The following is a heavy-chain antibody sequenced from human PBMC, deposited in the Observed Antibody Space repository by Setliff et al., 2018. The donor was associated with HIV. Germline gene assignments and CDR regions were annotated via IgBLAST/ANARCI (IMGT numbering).Heavy chain of an antibody. CDR2: ITPNSGGT. CDR1: GYTFTDHY. D-gene: IGHD6-19*01. J-gene: IGHJ4*02. V-gene: IGHV1-2*06. CDR3: ARDTENVFISGHRYFDY. Sequence: ASVKVSCKASGYTFTDHYMHWVRQAPGQGLEWMGRITPNSGGTNYARKFQDRVTMTRDTSISSAYMELSRLTSDDTAVYYCARDTENVFISGHRYFDYWGPGTLVTVSS.